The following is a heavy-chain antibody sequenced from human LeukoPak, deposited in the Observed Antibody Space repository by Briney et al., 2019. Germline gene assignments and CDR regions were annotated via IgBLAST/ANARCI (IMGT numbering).Heavy chain of an antibody. J-gene: IGHJ4*02. D-gene: IGHD2-2*01. Sequence: ASVKVSCKASGYTFTNYDVNWVRQATGQGLEWMGWMNPKSQNTGYAQKFQGRVTITTNPSISTAYMELSSLRSEDTAVYYCADYASDYWGQGTLVTVSS. V-gene: IGHV1-8*03. CDR1: GYTFTNYD. CDR3: ADYASDY. CDR2: MNPKSQNT.